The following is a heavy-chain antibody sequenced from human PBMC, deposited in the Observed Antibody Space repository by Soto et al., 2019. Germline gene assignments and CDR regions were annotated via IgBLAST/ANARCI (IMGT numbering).Heavy chain of an antibody. Sequence: EVQLVESGGGLVQPGGSLRLSCAGSGFTFSNYWMHWVRQAPGKGLEWVSRIDHDGPTDYADSVRGRFTISRDNADNTLYLQMTSLRPEDTAVYYCVRDSHGDYWGQGTLVTVSS. CDR1: GFTFSNYW. CDR2: IDHDGPT. CDR3: VRDSHGDY. V-gene: IGHV3-74*01. J-gene: IGHJ4*02.